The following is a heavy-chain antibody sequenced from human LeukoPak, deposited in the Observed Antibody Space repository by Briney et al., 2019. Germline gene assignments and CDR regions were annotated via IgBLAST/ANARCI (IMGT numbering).Heavy chain of an antibody. V-gene: IGHV4-4*02. CDR3: AGASVYNSREPWYFDL. CDR2: IYHGGTT. D-gene: IGHD5-24*01. Sequence: SGTLSLTCTVSGDSVSSDTNWWTWVRQPPGKELEWIGEIYHGGTTNYSPSLESRVSISLDKSKNQFSLHLTSVTAADTAMYYCAGASVYNSREPWYFDLWGRGTLVTVSS. CDR1: GDSVSSDTNW. J-gene: IGHJ2*01.